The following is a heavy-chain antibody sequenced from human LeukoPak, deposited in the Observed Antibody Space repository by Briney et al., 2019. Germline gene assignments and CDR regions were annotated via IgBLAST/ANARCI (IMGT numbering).Heavy chain of an antibody. CDR2: IIPIFGTA. V-gene: IGHV1-69*06. CDR3: TFAYYDFWSGYPHRFDY. Sequence: GASVKVSCKASGYTFTGYYIHWVRQAPGQGLEWMGRIIPIFGTANYAQKFQGRVTITADKSTSTAYMELSSLRSEDTAVYYCTFAYYDFWSGYPHRFDYWGQGTLVTVSS. CDR1: GYTFTGYY. D-gene: IGHD3-3*01. J-gene: IGHJ4*02.